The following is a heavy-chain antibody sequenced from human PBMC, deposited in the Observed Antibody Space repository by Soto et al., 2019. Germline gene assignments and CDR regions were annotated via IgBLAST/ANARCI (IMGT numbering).Heavy chain of an antibody. CDR1: GGTFSSYA. CDR2: IIPIFGTA. CDR3: ARGVTTWPPHYYYGMDV. Sequence: QVQLVQSGAEVKKPGASVKVSCKASGGTFSSYAISWVRQAPGQGLEWMGGIIPIFGTANYAQKFQGRVTITADESTRTAYMELSSLRSEYKAVYYCARGVTTWPPHYYYGMDVWGQGTTVTVSS. J-gene: IGHJ6*02. D-gene: IGHD4-4*01. V-gene: IGHV1-69*01.